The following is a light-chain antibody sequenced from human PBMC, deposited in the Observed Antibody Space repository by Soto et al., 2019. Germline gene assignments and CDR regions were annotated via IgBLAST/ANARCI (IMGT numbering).Light chain of an antibody. Sequence: QSVLTQPASVSGSPGQSITISCTGTSSDVGGYNYVSWYQQHPGKAPKLMIYEVSNRPSGVSNRFSGSKSGNTASLTISGLQAEDEADYYCSSYTSSSTRVFGTGTNVTAL. CDR3: SSYTSSSTRV. CDR2: EVS. CDR1: SSDVGGYNY. V-gene: IGLV2-14*01. J-gene: IGLJ1*01.